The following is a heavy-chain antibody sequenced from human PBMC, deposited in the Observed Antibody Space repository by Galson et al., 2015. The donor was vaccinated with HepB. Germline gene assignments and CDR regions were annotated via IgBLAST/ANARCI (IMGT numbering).Heavy chain of an antibody. CDR3: ARCHYYDRSFDY. CDR1: GFSLSTSGMC. V-gene: IGHV2-70*11. CDR2: IDWDDDK. D-gene: IGHD3-22*01. J-gene: IGHJ4*02. Sequence: PALVKPTQTLTLTCTFSGFSLSTSGMCVSWIRQPPGKALEWLARIDWDDDKYYSTSLKTRLTISKDTSKNQVVLTTANMDPVDAATYYCARCHYYDRSFDYWGQGTLVTVSS.